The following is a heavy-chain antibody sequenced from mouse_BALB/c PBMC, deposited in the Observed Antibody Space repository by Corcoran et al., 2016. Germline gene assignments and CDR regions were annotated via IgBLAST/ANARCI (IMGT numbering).Heavy chain of an antibody. CDR3: AREVPGGNPFDY. D-gene: IGHD2-1*01. Sequence: EVQLQQSGPELVKTGASVKMSCKASGYTFTTYVIHWVKQKPGQGLEWIGYIYPYNDGTKYNEKFKGKATLTSDKSSSTAYMELSSLTSEDSAVYYCAREVPGGNPFDYWGQGTTLTVSS. J-gene: IGHJ2*01. V-gene: IGHV1S136*01. CDR1: GYTFTTYV. CDR2: IYPYNDGT.